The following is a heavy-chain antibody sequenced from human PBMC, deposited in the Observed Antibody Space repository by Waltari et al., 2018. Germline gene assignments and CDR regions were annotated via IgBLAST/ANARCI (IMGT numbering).Heavy chain of an antibody. J-gene: IGHJ4*02. CDR3: VRDEPGDGLDY. CDR2: IESDESRT. V-gene: IGHV3-74*03. D-gene: IGHD7-27*01. CDR1: GFTFSRYW. Sequence: VQLVESGGALVQPGGSLRLSCATSGFTFSRYWMHWVRQAPGEGLMWVSHIESDESRTTYADSVKGRFTISRDNAKNTVYLQMNSLKDEDTAVYYCVRDEPGDGLDYWGQGTRVTVSS.